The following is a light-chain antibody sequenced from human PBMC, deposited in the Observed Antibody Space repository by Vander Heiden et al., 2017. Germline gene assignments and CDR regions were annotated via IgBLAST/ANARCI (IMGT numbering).Light chain of an antibody. V-gene: IGKV6-21*01. CDR3: QQSSSLPWT. CDR1: PCIGSS. CDR2: YAS. Sequence: ETVLTQSPHFQSVTPKETVTITCRARPCIGSSLHWYQQKPEQSPKLLIKYASQYCSGVPSRFSGSGSGTDFTLTINSLEAEDAATYYCQQSSSLPWTFGQGTKVEIK. J-gene: IGKJ1*01.